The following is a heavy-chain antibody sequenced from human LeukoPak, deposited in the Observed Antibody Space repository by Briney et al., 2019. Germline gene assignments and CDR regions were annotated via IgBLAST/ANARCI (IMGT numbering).Heavy chain of an antibody. V-gene: IGHV1-69*13. CDR3: ARGEAAANYYYYYMDV. CDR2: IIPMYGRG. D-gene: IGHD2-2*01. CDR1: GGTFTNYA. Sequence: SVKVSCKASGGTFTNYAISWVRQAPGQGLEWMGGIIPMYGRGNYAQKFQGRVTITADESTSTVYMELRSLTSEDTAVYYCARGEAAANYYYYYMDVWGKGTTVTVSS. J-gene: IGHJ6*03.